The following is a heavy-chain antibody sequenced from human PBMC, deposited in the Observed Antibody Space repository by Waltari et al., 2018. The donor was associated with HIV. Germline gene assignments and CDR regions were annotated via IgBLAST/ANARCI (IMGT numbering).Heavy chain of an antibody. D-gene: IGHD6-19*01. Sequence: EVQLVESGGGLVQSGESLRLSCAVSGLTVSDIHRTWVRQAPGKGLAWVSLIYSGGRIVYADSVKDRFTISRDNSKNTLFLQMNSLRAEDTAVYYCARGRFRAGPFDYWGQGTRVTVSS. CDR2: IYSGGRI. CDR1: GLTVSDIH. CDR3: ARGRFRAGPFDY. V-gene: IGHV3-66*01. J-gene: IGHJ4*02.